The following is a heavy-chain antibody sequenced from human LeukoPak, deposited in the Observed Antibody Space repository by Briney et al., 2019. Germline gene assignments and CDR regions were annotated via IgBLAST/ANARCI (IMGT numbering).Heavy chain of an antibody. CDR1: GFTFSNYA. J-gene: IGHJ4*02. CDR3: ARKRPNYFDY. CDR2: INLDGSQK. Sequence: PGGSLRLSCAASGFTFSNYAMAWVRQVPGKGPEWVANINLDGSQKYYVDSVKGRFTISRDNAENSLYLQMNSLRAEDTALYYCARKRPNYFDYWGQGTLVTVSS. V-gene: IGHV3-7*01.